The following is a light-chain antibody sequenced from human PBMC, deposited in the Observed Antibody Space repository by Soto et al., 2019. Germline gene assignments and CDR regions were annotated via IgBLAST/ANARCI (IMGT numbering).Light chain of an antibody. CDR3: QQRSNWPLLT. Sequence: EIVLTQSPATLSFSPGERATLSCRASQSVSSYLAWYQQKPGQAPRLLIYDASNRATGIPARFSGSGSGTDFTLTISRLEPEDFAVYYCQQRSNWPLLTFGGGTKVEIK. J-gene: IGKJ4*01. CDR2: DAS. CDR1: QSVSSY. V-gene: IGKV3-11*01.